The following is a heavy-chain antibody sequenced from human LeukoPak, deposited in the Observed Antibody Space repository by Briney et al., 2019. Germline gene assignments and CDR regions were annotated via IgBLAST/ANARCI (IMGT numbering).Heavy chain of an antibody. CDR3: AKWGDYDVLTGYYASDY. CDR1: GFTFSNYA. J-gene: IGHJ4*02. V-gene: IGHV3-23*01. Sequence: GASLRLSCAASGFTFSNYAMSWVRQAPGKGLEWASAITGSGGNTYYADSVKGRFTISRDNSKNTVFLQMNSLRAEDTAVYYCAKWGDYDVLTGYYASDYWGQGTLVTVSS. CDR2: ITGSGGNT. D-gene: IGHD3-9*01.